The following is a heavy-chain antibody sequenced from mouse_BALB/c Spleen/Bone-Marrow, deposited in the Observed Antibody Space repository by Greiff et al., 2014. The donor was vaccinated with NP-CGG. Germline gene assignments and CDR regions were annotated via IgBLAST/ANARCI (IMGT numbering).Heavy chain of an antibody. CDR2: IWAGGGT. J-gene: IGHJ2*01. V-gene: IGHV2-9*02. D-gene: IGHD2-10*01. CDR3: GTSYSGTYLYYFDY. Sequence: VQLVESGPGLVAPSQSLSITCTVSGFSLTSYCVHWVRQPPGRGLEWLGVIWAGGGTNYNSALVSRLSISKDNSKSQVFLKMNSLQTDDTAMYYCGTSYSGTYLYYFDYWGQGTTLTVSS. CDR1: GFSLTSYC.